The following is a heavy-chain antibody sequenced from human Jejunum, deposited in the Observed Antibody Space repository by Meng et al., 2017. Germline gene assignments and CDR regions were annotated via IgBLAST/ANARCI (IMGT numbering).Heavy chain of an antibody. CDR2: TSRSYSTQSPYI. J-gene: IGHJ3*02. Sequence: GESLKISCAASGFTFTTNSMHWVRQAPGRGLEWVSSTSRSYSTQSPYIYYADSVKGRFTISSDDAKNSLYLQMNSLRAEDTALYYCARIAVAGNDGFDIWGQGTMVTVSS. CDR3: ARIAVAGNDGFDI. V-gene: IGHV3-21*01. CDR1: GFTFTTNS. D-gene: IGHD6-19*01.